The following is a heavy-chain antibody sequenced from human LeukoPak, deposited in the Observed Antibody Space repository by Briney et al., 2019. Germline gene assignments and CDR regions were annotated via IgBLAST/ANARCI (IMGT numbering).Heavy chain of an antibody. Sequence: QSGGSLRLSCTASGFTFSSNGMHWVRQAPGKGLEWVAVISYDGSNKHYADSVKGRFSISRDNAENSVYLQMNSLRAEDTAVYYCGGDHTGDDAFDIWGQGTMVTVSS. CDR1: GFTFSSNG. CDR3: GGDHTGDDAFDI. J-gene: IGHJ3*02. D-gene: IGHD5-18*01. V-gene: IGHV3-30*03. CDR2: ISYDGSNK.